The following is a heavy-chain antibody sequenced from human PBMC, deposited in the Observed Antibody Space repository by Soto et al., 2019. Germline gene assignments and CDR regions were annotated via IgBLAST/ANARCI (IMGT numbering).Heavy chain of an antibody. J-gene: IGHJ4*02. Sequence: AGGSLRLSCAASGFTFGAFWMTWVRQPPGKRPEWVANIKQDGSEKYYVDSVKGRFTISRDNAKNSLYLQMNSLRVEDTAMYYCARDTAVFDHWGQGTLVTVSS. CDR2: IKQDGSEK. CDR1: GFTFGAFW. D-gene: IGHD5-18*01. CDR3: ARDTAVFDH. V-gene: IGHV3-7*03.